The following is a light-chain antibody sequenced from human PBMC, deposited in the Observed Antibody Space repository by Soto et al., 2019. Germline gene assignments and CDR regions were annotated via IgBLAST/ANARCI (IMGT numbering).Light chain of an antibody. CDR1: QSLLHSDGNTY. V-gene: IGKV2D-29*01. J-gene: IGKJ4*01. CDR2: EVS. Sequence: EIVLTQTPLSLSVAPGQPASISCKSSQSLLHSDGNTYFYWFLQQPGQPPQLLIYEVSKRWSGVPERFSGSGSGTDFALKIRRVEAEDVGVYYCLQSIQLPLTFGGGTKVEIK. CDR3: LQSIQLPLT.